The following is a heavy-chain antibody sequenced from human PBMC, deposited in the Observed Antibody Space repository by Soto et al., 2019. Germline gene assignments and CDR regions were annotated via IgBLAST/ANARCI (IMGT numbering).Heavy chain of an antibody. Sequence: PSDTLSLTCTASGGSISSYYWSWIRQPPGKGLEWIGYIYYSGSTNYNPSLKSRVTISVDTPKNQFSLKLSSVTAADTAVYYCARDYCSGGSCYGVGAFDIWGQGTMVTVSS. CDR2: IYYSGST. CDR3: ARDYCSGGSCYGVGAFDI. J-gene: IGHJ3*02. CDR1: GGSISSYY. D-gene: IGHD2-15*01. V-gene: IGHV4-59*01.